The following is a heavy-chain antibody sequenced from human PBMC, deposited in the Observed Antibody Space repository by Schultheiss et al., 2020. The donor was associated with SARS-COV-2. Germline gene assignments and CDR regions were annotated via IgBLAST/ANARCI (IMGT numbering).Heavy chain of an antibody. CDR1: GDSVSSNSAA. D-gene: IGHD5-12*01. V-gene: IGHV6-1*01. CDR2: TYYRSKWYN. Sequence: SQTLSLTCAISGDSVSSNSAAWNWIRQSPSRGLEWLGRTYYRSKWYNDYAVSVKSRITINPDTSKNQFSLKLSSVTAADTAVYYCARGVSSGYYFDLWGRGTLVTVSS. CDR3: ARGVSSGYYFDL. J-gene: IGHJ2*01.